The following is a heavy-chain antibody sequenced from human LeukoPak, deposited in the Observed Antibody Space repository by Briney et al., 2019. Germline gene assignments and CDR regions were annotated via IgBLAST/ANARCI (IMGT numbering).Heavy chain of an antibody. Sequence: SVKVSCKASGGTFSSYAISWVRQAPGQGLEWMGRIIPILGIANYAQKFQGRVTFTADTSTSTAYMELSSLRSEDTAVYYCARAWESIAGYYFDYWGQGTLVTVSS. CDR2: IIPILGIA. D-gene: IGHD1-26*01. CDR3: ARAWESIAGYYFDY. J-gene: IGHJ4*02. V-gene: IGHV1-69*04. CDR1: GGTFSSYA.